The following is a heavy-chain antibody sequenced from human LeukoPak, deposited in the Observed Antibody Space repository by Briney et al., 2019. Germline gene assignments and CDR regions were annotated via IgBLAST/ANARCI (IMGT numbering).Heavy chain of an antibody. J-gene: IGHJ3*02. CDR3: AREGGTYDSSGYYQDYDAFDI. V-gene: IGHV3-7*05. CDR2: IKQDGREK. D-gene: IGHD3-22*01. CDR1: RFTFSNYW. Sequence: GGSLRLSCTASRFTFSNYWMSWVRQAPGKGLEWVANIKQDGREKYYVDSVKGRFTISRDNAKNSLYLQMNSLRAEDTAVYCCAREGGTYDSSGYYQDYDAFDIWGQGTMVTVSS.